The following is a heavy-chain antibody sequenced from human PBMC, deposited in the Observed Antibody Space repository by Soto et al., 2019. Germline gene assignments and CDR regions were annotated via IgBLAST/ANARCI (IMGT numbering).Heavy chain of an antibody. CDR1: GGSFDDFY. V-gene: IGHV4-34*01. D-gene: IGHD3-10*01. Sequence: PSETLSLTCAFYGGSFDDFYWSWVRQSPEKGLEWIGEINHDGGTNYSPSLASRISISADTAKNQFSLHLKSVTAADTGLYYCARGKLVWYGDLTPYYGDMDVWGQGTTVTVSS. J-gene: IGHJ6*02. CDR3: ARGKLVWYGDLTPYYGDMDV. CDR2: INHDGGT.